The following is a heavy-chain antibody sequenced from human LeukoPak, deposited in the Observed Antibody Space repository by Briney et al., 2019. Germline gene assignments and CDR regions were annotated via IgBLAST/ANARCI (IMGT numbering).Heavy chain of an antibody. CDR2: ISGGGRSA. CDR1: GFTFSNYA. CDR3: AKGPFRTFDY. Sequence: PGGSLRLSCAASGFTFSNYAMSWVRQAPGKGLEWVSAISGGGRSAYYADSVKGRFTISRDNSKNTLYLQLNSLRAEDTAVYYCAKGPFRTFDYWGQGTLVTVSS. V-gene: IGHV3-23*01. D-gene: IGHD2/OR15-2a*01. J-gene: IGHJ4*02.